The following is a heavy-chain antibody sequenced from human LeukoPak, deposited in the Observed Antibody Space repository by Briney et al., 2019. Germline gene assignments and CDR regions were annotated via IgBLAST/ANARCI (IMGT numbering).Heavy chain of an antibody. CDR2: ISSSGSTI. CDR3: ARESTLGFGELFRYYYGMDV. CDR1: GFTVSSYE. J-gene: IGHJ6*04. Sequence: GGSLRLSCAASGFTVSSYEMNWVRQAPGKGLEWVSYISSSGSTIYYADSVKGRFTISRDNAKNSLYLQMNSLRAEDTAVYYCARESTLGFGELFRYYYGMDVWGKGTTVTVSS. D-gene: IGHD3-10*01. V-gene: IGHV3-48*03.